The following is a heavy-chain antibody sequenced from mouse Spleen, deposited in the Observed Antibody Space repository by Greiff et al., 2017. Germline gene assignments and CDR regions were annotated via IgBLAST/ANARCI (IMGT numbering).Heavy chain of an antibody. V-gene: IGHV5-6-4*01. CDR2: ISSGGSYT. D-gene: IGHD1-2*01. CDR1: GFTFSSYT. J-gene: IGHJ2*01. Sequence: VQLKQSGGGLVKPGGSLKLSCAASGFTFSSYTMSWVRQTPEKRLEWVATISSGGSYTYYPDSVKGRFTISRDNAKNTLYLQMSSLKSEDTAMYYCTRTGGTTATFDYWGQGTTLTVSS. CDR3: TRTGGTTATFDY.